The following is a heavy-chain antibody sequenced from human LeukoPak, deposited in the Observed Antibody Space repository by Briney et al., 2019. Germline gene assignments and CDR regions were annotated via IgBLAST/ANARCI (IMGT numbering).Heavy chain of an antibody. D-gene: IGHD3-16*01. CDR2: ITTNTGKP. Sequence: GASVKVSCKASGYTFTVYSINWLRQAPGQGLEWMGWITTNTGKPTYAQGFTGRFVFSLDTSDSTTYLHINSLKAEDTAVYYCARDASMINFDYWGQGSLVTVSS. CDR1: GYTFTVYS. J-gene: IGHJ4*02. CDR3: ARDASMINFDY. V-gene: IGHV7-4-1*02.